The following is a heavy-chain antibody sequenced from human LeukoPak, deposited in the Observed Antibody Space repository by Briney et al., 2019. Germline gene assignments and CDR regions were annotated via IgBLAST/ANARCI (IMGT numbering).Heavy chain of an antibody. J-gene: IGHJ4*02. D-gene: IGHD3-10*01. Sequence: SETLSLTCAVYGGSFSGYYWSWIRQPPGKGLEWIGEINHSGSTNYNPSLKSRVTISVDTSKNQFSLKLSSVTAADTAVYYCARPTFYGSCTSFDYWGQGTLVTVSS. CDR2: INHSGST. V-gene: IGHV4-34*01. CDR1: GGSFSGYY. CDR3: ARPTFYGSCTSFDY.